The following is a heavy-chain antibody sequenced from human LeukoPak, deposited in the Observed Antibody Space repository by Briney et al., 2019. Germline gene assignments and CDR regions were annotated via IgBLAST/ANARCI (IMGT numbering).Heavy chain of an antibody. V-gene: IGHV4-34*01. CDR2: INHSGGT. CDR3: ARDPTTVVTTPYYFDD. D-gene: IGHD4-23*01. Sequence: PSETLSLTCAVSGGSFIGYHWNWIRQPPGKGLEWIGEINHSGGTNYNPSLKSRVTISVDTSKNQFSLKLRSVTAADTAVYYCARDPTTVVTTPYYFDDWGQGTLVTVSS. J-gene: IGHJ4*02. CDR1: GGSFIGYH.